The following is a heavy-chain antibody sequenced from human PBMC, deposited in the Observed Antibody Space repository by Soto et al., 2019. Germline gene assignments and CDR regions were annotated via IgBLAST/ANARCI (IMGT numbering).Heavy chain of an antibody. CDR2: IYWDDDK. CDR3: AHLYYYDSTGPLWFDP. V-gene: IGHV2-5*02. D-gene: IGHD3-22*01. J-gene: IGHJ5*02. Sequence: QITLKESGPTLVKPTQTPTLTCTFSGFSLSTGGVGVGWIRQPPGKALEWLALIYWDDDKRYSPSLKSRLTITKATSKNQVVLTMTNMDPVDTATYYCAHLYYYDSTGPLWFDPWGQGTLVTVSS. CDR1: GFSLSTGGVG.